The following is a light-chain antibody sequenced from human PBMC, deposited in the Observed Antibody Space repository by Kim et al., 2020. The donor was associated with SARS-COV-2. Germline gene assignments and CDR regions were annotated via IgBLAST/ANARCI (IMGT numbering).Light chain of an antibody. Sequence: EIVLTQSPGILSLSPGDGATLTCRASQSVSTTFLAWYQQRSGQAPRLLLYAASKRAAGIPDRFRGGGSGTDFSLTIGGLETEDFAIYFCQLTYSSPTFCQGTKIGIK. CDR1: QSVSTTF. J-gene: IGKJ1*01. CDR2: AAS. V-gene: IGKV3-20*01. CDR3: QLTYSSPT.